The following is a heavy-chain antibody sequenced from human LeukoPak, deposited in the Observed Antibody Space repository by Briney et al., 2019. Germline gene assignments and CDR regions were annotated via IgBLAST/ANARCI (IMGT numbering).Heavy chain of an antibody. D-gene: IGHD5-12*01. V-gene: IGHV1-2*02. Sequence: ASVKVSCKASGYTLTGYYMHWLRQAPGQGLEWMGWINPNSGDTNYAQKFQGRVTMTRDTSISTAYMELSRLTSDNTAVYYCAKNPYEYYFDYWGQGTLVTVSS. J-gene: IGHJ4*02. CDR2: INPNSGDT. CDR3: AKNPYEYYFDY. CDR1: GYTLTGYY.